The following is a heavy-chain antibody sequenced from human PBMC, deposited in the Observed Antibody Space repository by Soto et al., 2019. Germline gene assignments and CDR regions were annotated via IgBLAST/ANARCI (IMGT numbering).Heavy chain of an antibody. J-gene: IGHJ3*02. CDR2: ISGSDDST. CDR3: AKAGAGAGTYDAFDI. Sequence: SLRLSCAASGFTFSSYAMGWVRQAPGKGLEWVSAISGSDDSTDYADSVKGRFTISRDYSKSTLYLQMSSLGAEDTAVYYCAKAGAGAGTYDAFDIWGQGTMVTVSS. D-gene: IGHD6-19*01. V-gene: IGHV3-23*01. CDR1: GFTFSSYA.